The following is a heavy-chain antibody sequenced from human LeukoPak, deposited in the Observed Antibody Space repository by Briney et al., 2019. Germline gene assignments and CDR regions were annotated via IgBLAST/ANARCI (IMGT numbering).Heavy chain of an antibody. CDR3: ARAPYDSDVQIGFYYYYMDV. CDR1: GGTFSSYA. CDR2: IIPIFGTA. J-gene: IGHJ6*03. Sequence: GASVKVSCKASGGTFSSYAISWVRQAPGQGLEWMGRIIPIFGTANYAQKFQGRVTITTDESTSTAYMELSSLRSGDTAVYYCARAPYDSDVQIGFYYYYMDVWGKGTTVTVSS. D-gene: IGHD3-22*01. V-gene: IGHV1-69*05.